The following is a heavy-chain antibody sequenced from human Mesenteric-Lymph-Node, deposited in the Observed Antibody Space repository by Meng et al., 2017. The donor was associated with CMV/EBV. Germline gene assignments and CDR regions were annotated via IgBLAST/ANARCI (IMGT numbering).Heavy chain of an antibody. D-gene: IGHD2-15*01. CDR2: IYYSGST. CDR3: ARELSSGALD. J-gene: IGHJ4*02. CDR1: GGSISSGGYY. V-gene: IGHV4-31*03. Sequence: TCTVSGGSISSGGYYWSWIRQHPGKGLEWIGYIYYSGSTYYNPSLKSRVTISVDTSKNQFSLKLSSVTAADTAVYYCARELSSGALDWGRGTLVTVSS.